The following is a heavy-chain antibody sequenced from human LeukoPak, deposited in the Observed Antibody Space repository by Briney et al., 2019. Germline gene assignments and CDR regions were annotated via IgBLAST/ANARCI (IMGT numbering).Heavy chain of an antibody. CDR3: ARFYGSGRDTNFDN. CDR1: GFTLSNYF. Sequence: TGGSLRLSCAASGFTLSNYFMNWVRQAPGKGLEWVSSISSSSTYTYYADSVKGRFTISRDTAKNSLYLQMNSLRAEDTAVYYCARFYGSGRDTNFDNWGQGTLVTVSS. CDR2: ISSSSTYT. D-gene: IGHD3-10*01. V-gene: IGHV3-21*01. J-gene: IGHJ4*02.